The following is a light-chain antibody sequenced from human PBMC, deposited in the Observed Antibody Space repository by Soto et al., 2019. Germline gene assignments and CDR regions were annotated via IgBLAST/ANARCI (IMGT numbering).Light chain of an antibody. CDR3: QQYNNWTPPLA. Sequence: EIVMTQSPATLSVSPGERATLSCRASQSVSSNLAWYQQKPGQAPRLLIYGASTRATGIPARFSGSGSGTEFTLTISSLQSEDFAVYYCQQYNNWTPPLAFGGGTKLEIK. CDR2: GAS. V-gene: IGKV3-15*01. J-gene: IGKJ4*01. CDR1: QSVSSN.